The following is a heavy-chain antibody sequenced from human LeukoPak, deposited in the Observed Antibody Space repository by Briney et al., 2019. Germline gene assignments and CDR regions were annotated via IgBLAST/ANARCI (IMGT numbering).Heavy chain of an antibody. Sequence: GGSLRLSCAASGFTFSNAWIGWVRQMPGKGLEWMGIIYPGDSDTRYSPSFQGQVTISADKSISTAYLQWSSLKASDTAMYYCARGYSSGWPSYYYYMDVWGKGTTVTVSS. D-gene: IGHD6-19*01. CDR2: IYPGDSDT. V-gene: IGHV5-51*01. CDR3: ARGYSSGWPSYYYYMDV. CDR1: GFTFSNAW. J-gene: IGHJ6*03.